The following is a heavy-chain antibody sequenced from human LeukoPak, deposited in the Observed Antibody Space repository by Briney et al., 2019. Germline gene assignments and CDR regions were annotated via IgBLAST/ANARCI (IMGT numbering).Heavy chain of an antibody. J-gene: IGHJ4*02. CDR2: INPNSGGT. D-gene: IGHD3-3*01. V-gene: IGHV1-2*02. CDR1: GYTFTSYD. Sequence: VASVKVSCKASGYTFTSYDINWVRQATGQGLEWMGWINPNSGGTNYAQKFQGRVTMTRDTSISTAYMELSRLRSDDTAVYYCARDPYYDFWSGTLGFPLFFDYWGQGTLVTVSS. CDR3: ARDPYYDFWSGTLGFPLFFDY.